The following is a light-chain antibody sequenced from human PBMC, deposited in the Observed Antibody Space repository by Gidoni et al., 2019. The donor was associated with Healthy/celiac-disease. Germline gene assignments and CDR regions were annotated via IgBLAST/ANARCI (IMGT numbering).Light chain of an antibody. CDR2: DAS. CDR1: QSISSW. V-gene: IGKV1-5*01. CDR3: QQYNSYSWT. J-gene: IGKJ1*01. Sequence: DIQMTQSPSTLSASVGDRVTITCRACQSISSWLAWYQQKPGKAPKLLIYDASSLESGVPSRFSGSGSGTEFTLTNSSLQPDDFATYYCQQYNSYSWTFGQGTKVEIK.